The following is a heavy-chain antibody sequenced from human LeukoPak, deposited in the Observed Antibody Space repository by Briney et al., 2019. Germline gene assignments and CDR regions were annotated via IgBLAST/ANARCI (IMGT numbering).Heavy chain of an antibody. D-gene: IGHD1-14*01. J-gene: IGHJ4*02. V-gene: IGHV4-39*02. CDR3: AREPLNYSDY. CDR2: IYYSGST. Sequence: SETLSLTCIVSGGSISSGDYYWAWIRQPPGRGLEWIGSIYYSGSTYYNPSLKSRVTISVDTSKNHFSLKLSSVTAADTAVYYCAREPLNYSDYWGQGTLVTVSS. CDR1: GGSISSGDYY.